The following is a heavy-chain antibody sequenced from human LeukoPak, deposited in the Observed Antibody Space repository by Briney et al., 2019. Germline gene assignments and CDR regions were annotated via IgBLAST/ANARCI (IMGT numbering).Heavy chain of an antibody. D-gene: IGHD3-22*01. CDR3: ARDLSYSSGYPYYFDY. Sequence: GGSLRLSCAASGFTVSSNYMSWVRQAPGKGLEWVSVIYSGGSTYYADSVKGRFTISRDNSKNTLYLQMNSLRAEDTAVYYCARDLSYSSGYPYYFDYWGQGTLVTISS. CDR1: GFTVSSNY. V-gene: IGHV3-66*01. J-gene: IGHJ4*02. CDR2: IYSGGST.